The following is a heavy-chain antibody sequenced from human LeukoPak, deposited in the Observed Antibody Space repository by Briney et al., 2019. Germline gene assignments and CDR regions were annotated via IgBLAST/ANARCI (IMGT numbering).Heavy chain of an antibody. CDR2: INPYSGST. CDR1: GYTFTTYY. Sequence: ASVKVSCKASGYTFTTYYVNWVRQAPGQGLEWMGTINPYSGSTNYAQKFQGRVTATRDTSTSTVYMELSSLRSEDSAVYYCARISGSYSDFDYWGQGTLVTVSS. V-gene: IGHV1-46*01. D-gene: IGHD1-26*01. CDR3: ARISGSYSDFDY. J-gene: IGHJ4*02.